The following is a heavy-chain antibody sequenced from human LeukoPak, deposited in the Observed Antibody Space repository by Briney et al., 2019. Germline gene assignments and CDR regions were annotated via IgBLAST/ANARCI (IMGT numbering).Heavy chain of an antibody. CDR2: ISSSSSTI. Sequence: AGGSLRLSCAASGFTFSSYSMNWVRQAPGKGLEWVSYISSSSSTIYYADSVKGRFTISRDNAKNSLYLQMNSLRAEDTAVYYCARTEASHYYYYMDVWGKGTTVTVSS. CDR3: ARTEASHYYYYMDV. CDR1: GFTFSSYS. J-gene: IGHJ6*03. D-gene: IGHD6-6*01. V-gene: IGHV3-48*04.